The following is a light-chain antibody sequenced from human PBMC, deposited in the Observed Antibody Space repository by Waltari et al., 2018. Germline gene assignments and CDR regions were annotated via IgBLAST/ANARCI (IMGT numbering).Light chain of an antibody. Sequence: DIQMTQSPSSLSASVGDRVVITCRTSQSIARYLNWYQQEPGKPPKLIISAASSLQSGVPSRFRGSGSGTDFTLTINSLRPEDFATYHCQQSFITPWTFGQGTKEEIK. CDR2: AAS. J-gene: IGKJ1*01. CDR1: QSIARY. V-gene: IGKV1-39*01. CDR3: QQSFITPWT.